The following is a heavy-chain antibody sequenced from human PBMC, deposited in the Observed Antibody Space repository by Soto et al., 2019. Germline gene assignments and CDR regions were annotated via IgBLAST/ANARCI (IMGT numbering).Heavy chain of an antibody. CDR1: GYTFTSYG. D-gene: IGHD6-13*01. Sequence: QVQLVQSGAEVKKPGASVKVSCKASGYTFTSYGSSWVRQAPGQGREWMGGISAYNGNTNYAQKLQGRVTMTTDTSTSTAYMELRSLRSDDTAVYYCARDEQQLAGFPKNWFDPWGQGTLVTVSS. CDR3: ARDEQQLAGFPKNWFDP. J-gene: IGHJ5*02. CDR2: ISAYNGNT. V-gene: IGHV1-18*01.